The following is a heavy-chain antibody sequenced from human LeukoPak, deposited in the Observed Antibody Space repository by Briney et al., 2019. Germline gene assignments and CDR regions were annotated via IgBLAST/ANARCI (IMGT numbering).Heavy chain of an antibody. J-gene: IGHJ4*02. CDR2: INPNSGGT. CDR3: ARGDYYDSSGSVDY. D-gene: IGHD3-22*01. V-gene: IGHV1-2*02. CDR1: GYTFTGYY. Sequence: ASVKVSCKASGYTFTGYYMHWVRQAPGQGLEWMGWINPNSGGTNYAQKFQGRVTMTRDTSISTAYMELSRLRSDDTAVYYCARGDYYDSSGSVDYWGQGTLVTVSS.